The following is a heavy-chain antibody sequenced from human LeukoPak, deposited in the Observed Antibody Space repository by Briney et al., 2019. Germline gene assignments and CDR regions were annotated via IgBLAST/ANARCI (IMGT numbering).Heavy chain of an antibody. CDR2: IKKDGSEK. CDR1: GFTFSSNW. J-gene: IGHJ6*03. D-gene: IGHD2-2*01. CDR3: ARGRPLYCSSTSCPIDYYYYYMDV. Sequence: GGSLRLSCAVSGFTFSSNWVLYLRQAPGKGREWVANIKKDGSEKYYVDSVKGRFTISRDNAKNSLYLQMNSLRAEDTAVYYCARGRPLYCSSTSCPIDYYYYYMDVWGKGTTVTVSS. V-gene: IGHV3-7*01.